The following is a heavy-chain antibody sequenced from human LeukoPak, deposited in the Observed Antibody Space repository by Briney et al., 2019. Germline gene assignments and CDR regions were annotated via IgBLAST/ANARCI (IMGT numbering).Heavy chain of an antibody. CDR1: GFTFSSYP. Sequence: GGSLRLSCAASGFTFSSYPMSWVRQAPGKGLEWVSTISGSGGSTYYADSVKGRFTISRDNSKNTLYLQMNSLRAEDTAVYYCAKIKLRFLEWSYFDYWGQGTLVTVSS. CDR3: AKIKLRFLEWSYFDY. J-gene: IGHJ4*02. V-gene: IGHV3-23*01. D-gene: IGHD3-3*01. CDR2: ISGSGGST.